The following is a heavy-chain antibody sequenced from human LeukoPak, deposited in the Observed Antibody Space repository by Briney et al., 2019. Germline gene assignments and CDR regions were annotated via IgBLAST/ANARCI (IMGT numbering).Heavy chain of an antibody. D-gene: IGHD1-26*01. CDR1: GFTFDDYA. V-gene: IGHV3-9*01. CDR2: FSWNSGSI. J-gene: IGHJ4*02. Sequence: GRSLRLSCAASGFTFDDYAMHWVRQAPGKGLEWVSGFSWNSGSIGYADSVKGRFTISRDNAKNSLYLQMNSLRAEDTALYYCAKGPAGEWEHGSYFDYWGQGTLVTVSS. CDR3: AKGPAGEWEHGSYFDY.